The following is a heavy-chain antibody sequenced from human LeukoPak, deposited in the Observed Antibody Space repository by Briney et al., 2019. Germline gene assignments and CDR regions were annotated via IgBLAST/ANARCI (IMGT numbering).Heavy chain of an antibody. D-gene: IGHD6-19*01. J-gene: IGHJ6*02. CDR1: GFTFSSYG. Sequence: GGSLRLSCAASGFTFSSYGMHWVRQATGKGLEWVSAIDTAGNTYYPGSVKGRFTISRENAKNSLYLQMNSLRAGDTAVYYCTLSCGRGFNYYYGMDVWGQGTTVTVSS. CDR3: TLSCGRGFNYYYGMDV. V-gene: IGHV3-13*01. CDR2: IDTAGNT.